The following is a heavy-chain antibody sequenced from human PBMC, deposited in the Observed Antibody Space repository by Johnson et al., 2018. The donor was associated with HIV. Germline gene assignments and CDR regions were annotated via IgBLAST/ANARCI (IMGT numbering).Heavy chain of an antibody. CDR1: GFTFVDYA. CDR2: ISSSGSTI. CDR3: ARDHITMIVVGAFDI. D-gene: IGHD3-22*01. Sequence: QVQLVESGGGVVQPGGSLRLSCTASGFTFVDYAMSWFRQAPGQGLEWVSYISSSGSTIYYADSVKGRFTISRDNAKNSLYLQMNSLRAEDTALYYCARDHITMIVVGAFDIWGQGTMVTVSS. V-gene: IGHV3-11*01. J-gene: IGHJ3*02.